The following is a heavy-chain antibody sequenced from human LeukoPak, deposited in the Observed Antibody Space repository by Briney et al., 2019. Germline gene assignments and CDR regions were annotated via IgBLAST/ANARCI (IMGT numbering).Heavy chain of an antibody. D-gene: IGHD3-10*01. J-gene: IGHJ4*02. Sequence: GGSLRLSCAASGFTFSSYAMSWVRQAPGKGLEWVSGISGSGAGTYYADSVKGRFTISRDNSKSTLYLQMNSLRAEDTAIYYCAKNRGSGSYRNFDSWGQGTLVTVSS. V-gene: IGHV3-23*01. CDR1: GFTFSSYA. CDR3: AKNRGSGSYRNFDS. CDR2: ISGSGAGT.